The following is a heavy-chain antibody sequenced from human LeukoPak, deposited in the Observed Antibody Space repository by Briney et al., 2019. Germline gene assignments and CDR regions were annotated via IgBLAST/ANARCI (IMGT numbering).Heavy chain of an antibody. CDR3: TRAQTEAGAKYYFDY. V-gene: IGHV3-49*04. J-gene: IGHJ4*02. Sequence: GRSLRLSCIASGFTFGDYALNWVRQAPGKGLEWVGFTRSKVYGGTTEYAASVKGRFTISRDDSKSIAYLQMNSLKTEDTAVYYCTRAQTEAGAKYYFDYWGQGTLVTVSS. CDR1: GFTFGDYA. CDR2: TRSKVYGGTT.